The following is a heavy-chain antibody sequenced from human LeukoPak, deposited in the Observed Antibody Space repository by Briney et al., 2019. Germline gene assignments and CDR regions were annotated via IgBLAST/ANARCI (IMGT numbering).Heavy chain of an antibody. CDR1: GHTFTSYG. V-gene: IGHV1-18*01. CDR2: ISAYNGNT. J-gene: IGHJ6*02. Sequence: ASVKVSCKASGHTFTSYGISWVRQAPGQGLEWMGWISAYNGNTNYAQKLQGRVTMTTDTSTSTAYMELRSLRSDDTAVYYCARDSLGYCSSTSCPQYYYYGMDVWGQGTTVTVSS. D-gene: IGHD2-2*01. CDR3: ARDSLGYCSSTSCPQYYYYGMDV.